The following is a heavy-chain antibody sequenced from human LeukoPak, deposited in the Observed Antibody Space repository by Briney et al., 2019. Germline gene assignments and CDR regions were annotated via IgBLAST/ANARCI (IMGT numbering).Heavy chain of an antibody. CDR1: GFTFSSYS. D-gene: IGHD3-3*01. Sequence: GGSLRLSCAASGFTFSSYSINWVRQAPGKGLEWVSCVSSTSSFIYYADSVKGRFTISRDNAKNSLYLQMNSLRAEDTAVYYCARECRITIFGVDYNWFDPWGQGTLVTVSS. CDR3: ARECRITIFGVDYNWFDP. CDR2: VSSTSSFI. V-gene: IGHV3-21*01. J-gene: IGHJ5*02.